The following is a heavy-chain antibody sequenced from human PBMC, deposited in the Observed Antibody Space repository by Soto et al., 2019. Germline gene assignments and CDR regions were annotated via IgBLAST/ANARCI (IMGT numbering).Heavy chain of an antibody. J-gene: IGHJ4*02. Sequence: QVQLVESGGGVVQPGRSLRLSCVASGFNLRSYGMHWFRQAPGKGPEWVAVIWYDGSNEKYADSVKGRFTISRDDSRNTLYLQMNGLRAEDTAVYYCARVYANWEWELPGFWGQGTRVTVSS. CDR1: GFNLRSYG. CDR2: IWYDGSNE. V-gene: IGHV3-33*01. CDR3: ARVYANWEWELPGF. D-gene: IGHD7-27*01.